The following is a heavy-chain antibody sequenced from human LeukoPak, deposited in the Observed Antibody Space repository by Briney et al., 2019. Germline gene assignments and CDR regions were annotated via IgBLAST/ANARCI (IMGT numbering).Heavy chain of an antibody. V-gene: IGHV3-53*01. CDR2: IYSGGST. D-gene: IGHD6-13*01. CDR3: AREAGIAAAGHFDY. Sequence: PGGSLRLSCAASGFTVSSNYMSWVRQAPGKGLEWVSVIYSGGSTYYADSVKGRFTISRDNSKNTLYLQMNSLRAEDTAVYYCAREAGIAAAGHFDYWGQGTLVTVSS. J-gene: IGHJ4*02. CDR1: GFTVSSNY.